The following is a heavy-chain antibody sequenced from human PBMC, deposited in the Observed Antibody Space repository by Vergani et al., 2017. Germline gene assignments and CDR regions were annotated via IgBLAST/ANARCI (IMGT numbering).Heavy chain of an antibody. V-gene: IGHV4-38-2*01. CDR2: IHRTGLT. Sequence: QVQLQESGPGLVKPSETLSLTFAVSGFSIDNGYYWDWIRQPPGKGLEWIGTIHRTGLTHFNPSLKSRVTISVDTSNNHFSLRLNSLTAADTAVYYCARRSGIVYDIVSGTQYFFDFWGQGTLVTVSA. D-gene: IGHD3-9*01. CDR3: ARRSGIVYDIVSGTQYFFDF. CDR1: GFSIDNGYY. J-gene: IGHJ4*02.